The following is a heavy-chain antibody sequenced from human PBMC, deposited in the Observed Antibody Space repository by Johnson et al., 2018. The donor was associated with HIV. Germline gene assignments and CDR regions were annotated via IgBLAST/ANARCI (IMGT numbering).Heavy chain of an antibody. Sequence: QVQLVESGGGVVQPGGSLRLPCAASGFTSSSYGMHWVRQAPGKGPARVAFIRFDGSTKYFADSVKGRFTISRDNSKNTLDLQMNSLRSEDTAVYYCASPATQQLVPVDAFDIWGQGTMVTVSS. CDR2: IRFDGSTK. CDR3: ASPATQQLVPVDAFDI. V-gene: IGHV3-30*02. CDR1: GFTSSSYG. D-gene: IGHD6-13*01. J-gene: IGHJ3*02.